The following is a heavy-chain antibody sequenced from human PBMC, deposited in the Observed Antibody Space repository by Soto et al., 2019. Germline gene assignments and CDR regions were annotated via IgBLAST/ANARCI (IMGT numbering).Heavy chain of an antibody. CDR3: ATDRLTEQQLGGYYYYALDL. J-gene: IGHJ6*02. V-gene: IGHV4-59*01. D-gene: IGHD6-13*01. CDR2: IYYTGST. Sequence: SETLSLTCTVFGGSISNYYWSWIRQPPGKGLEWIGYIYYTGSTTYNPSLKSRVTISVDTSKNQFSLKLSSVTAADTAVYYCATDRLTEQQLGGYYYYALDLWGQGTTVTVS. CDR1: GGSISNYY.